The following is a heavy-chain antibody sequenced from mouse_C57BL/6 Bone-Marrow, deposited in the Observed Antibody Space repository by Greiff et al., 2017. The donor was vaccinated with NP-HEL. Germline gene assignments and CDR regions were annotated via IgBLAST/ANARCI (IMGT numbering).Heavy chain of an antibody. V-gene: IGHV5-16*01. CDR2: INYDGSST. CDR1: GFTFSDYY. Sequence: EVKLVESEGGLVQPGSSMKLSCTASGFTFSDYYMAWVRQVPEKGLEWVANINYDGSSTYYLDSLKSRFIISRDNAKNILYLQMSSLKSEDTATYYCARERDRNEYGAWFAYWGQGTLVTVSA. D-gene: IGHD1-2*01. CDR3: ARERDRNEYGAWFAY. J-gene: IGHJ3*01.